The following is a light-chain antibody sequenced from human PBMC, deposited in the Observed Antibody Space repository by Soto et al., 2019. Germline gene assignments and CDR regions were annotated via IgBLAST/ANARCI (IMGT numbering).Light chain of an antibody. CDR1: SSNIGAGFD. CDR2: VND. J-gene: IGLJ1*01. V-gene: IGLV1-40*01. CDR3: QLWDSTRDHHV. Sequence: QPVLTQPPSVSGAPGQSVTISCTGSSSNIGAGFDVHWYQQLPGAAPNLLIYVNDKRPSGVPERISGSNSGNTATLTISRVEAGDEADYYCQLWDSTRDHHVFGSGTKLTVL.